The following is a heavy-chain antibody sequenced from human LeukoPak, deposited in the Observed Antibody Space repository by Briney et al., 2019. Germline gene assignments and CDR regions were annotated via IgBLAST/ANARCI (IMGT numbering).Heavy chain of an antibody. J-gene: IGHJ4*02. V-gene: IGHV4-59*01. D-gene: IGHD1-26*01. CDR2: IYYSGST. CDR3: ARARSGSYTYFDY. Sequence: SETLSLTCTVSGGSISSYYWSWIRQPPGKGLEWVGYIYYSGSTNYNPSLKSRVTISVDTSKNQFSLKLSSVTAADTAVYYCARARSGSYTYFDYWGQGTLVTVSS. CDR1: GGSISSYY.